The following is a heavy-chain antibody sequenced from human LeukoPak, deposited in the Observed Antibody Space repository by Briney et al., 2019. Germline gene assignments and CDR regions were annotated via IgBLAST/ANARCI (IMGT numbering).Heavy chain of an antibody. CDR1: GFTFDDYA. CDR3: AKGAYSTSYDHCDY. Sequence: GGSLRLSCAASGFTFDDYAMHWVRQAPGRGLEWVSGISWNSGSIGYADSVQGRFIISRDNAKKSLYLQMNSLRAEDMALYYCAKGAYSTSYDHCDYWGQRTLVTVSS. D-gene: IGHD6-6*01. V-gene: IGHV3-9*03. J-gene: IGHJ4*02. CDR2: ISWNSGSI.